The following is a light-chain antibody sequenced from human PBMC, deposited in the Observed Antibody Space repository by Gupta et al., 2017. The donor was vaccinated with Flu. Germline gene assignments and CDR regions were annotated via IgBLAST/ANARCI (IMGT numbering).Light chain of an antibody. J-gene: IGKJ2*01. CDR2: MGS. Sequence: IVMTQSPLSLPVTPGEPASISCKSSQSLLLSDGYDYLAWFLQKPGQSPHLLIHMGSSRASGVPDRFSGSGSGTNFTLKLSRVEAEDVGVYYCRQALQTPYTFGQGTKVDIK. V-gene: IGKV2-28*01. CDR3: RQALQTPYT. CDR1: QSLLLSDGYDY.